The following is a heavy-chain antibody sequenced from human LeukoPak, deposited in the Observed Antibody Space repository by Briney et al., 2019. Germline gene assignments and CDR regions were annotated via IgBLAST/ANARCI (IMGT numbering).Heavy chain of an antibody. CDR1: GGSISNYY. D-gene: IGHD2-2*01. CDR2: IYYSGST. V-gene: IGHV4-59*01. J-gene: IGHJ3*02. CDR3: ARNVADIVVVPTAMEGAFDI. Sequence: SETLSLTCTVSGGSISNYYWGWIRQPPGKGLEWIGYIYYSGSTNYNPSLKSRVTISVDTSKNQFSLKLSSVTAADTAVYYCARNVADIVVVPTAMEGAFDIWGQGTMVIVSS.